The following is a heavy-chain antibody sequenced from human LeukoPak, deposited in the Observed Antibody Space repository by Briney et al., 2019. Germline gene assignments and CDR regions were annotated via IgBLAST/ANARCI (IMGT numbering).Heavy chain of an antibody. CDR1: GFTFSSYA. Sequence: GGSLRLSCAASGFTFSSYAMHWVRQAPGKGLEWVAVISYDGSNKYFADSVKGRFTISRDNSKNTLYLQMDSLGPEDTAVYYCARDPYSGNYGNYYYYYMDVWGKGTTVTISS. CDR3: ARDPYSGNYGNYYYYYMDV. J-gene: IGHJ6*03. CDR2: ISYDGSNK. D-gene: IGHD1-26*01. V-gene: IGHV3-30*04.